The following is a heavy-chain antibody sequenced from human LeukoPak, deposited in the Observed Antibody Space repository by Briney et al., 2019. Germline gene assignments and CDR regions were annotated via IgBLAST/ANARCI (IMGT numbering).Heavy chain of an antibody. V-gene: IGHV3-30*02. CDR2: IRYDGSNK. CDR1: GFTFSSYG. J-gene: IGHJ4*02. Sequence: GGSLRLSCAASGFTFSSYGMHWVRQAPGKGLEWVAFIRYDGSNKYYADSVKGRFTISRDNSKNTLYLQMNSLRAEDTAVYYCAKGRAVATYCFDYWGQGTLVTVSP. D-gene: IGHD6-19*01. CDR3: AKGRAVATYCFDY.